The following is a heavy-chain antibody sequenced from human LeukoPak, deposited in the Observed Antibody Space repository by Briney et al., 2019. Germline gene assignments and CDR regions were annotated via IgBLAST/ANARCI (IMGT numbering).Heavy chain of an antibody. J-gene: IGHJ6*02. Sequence: ASVKVSCKASGYTFTGYYMHWVRQAPGQGLEWMGWISAYNGNTNYAQKLQGRVTMTTDTSTSTAYMELRSLRSDDTAVYYCARVEVGYSSSSEGDGMDVWGQGTTVTVSS. D-gene: IGHD6-6*01. CDR1: GYTFTGYY. CDR3: ARVEVGYSSSSEGDGMDV. CDR2: ISAYNGNT. V-gene: IGHV1-18*04.